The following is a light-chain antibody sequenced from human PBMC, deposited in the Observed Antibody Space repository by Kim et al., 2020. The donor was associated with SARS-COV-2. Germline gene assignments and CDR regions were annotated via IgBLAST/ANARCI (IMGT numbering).Light chain of an antibody. Sequence: SELTQDPAVSVALGQTVRITCQGDSLRRYYASWYQQKPGQAPVLVIYGKNNRPSGIPDRFSGSSSGNTASLTITGAQAEDEADYYCNSRDSSGNHLGVFGTGTKVTVL. V-gene: IGLV3-19*01. CDR1: SLRRYY. CDR3: NSRDSSGNHLGV. J-gene: IGLJ1*01. CDR2: GKN.